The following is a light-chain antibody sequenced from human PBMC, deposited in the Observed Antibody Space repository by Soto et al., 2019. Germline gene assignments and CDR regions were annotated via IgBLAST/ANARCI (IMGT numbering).Light chain of an antibody. CDR3: QQCQRYWT. Sequence: DIQLTQSPSTLSASVGDRFTMTCRASQGITGWLAWYQQKPGKAPKLLIFDASTLESGVPPRFTGSGSGTEFTLSISNLQPDDFATYYCQQCQRYWTFGHGTKVDIK. J-gene: IGKJ1*01. CDR2: DAS. V-gene: IGKV1-5*01. CDR1: QGITGW.